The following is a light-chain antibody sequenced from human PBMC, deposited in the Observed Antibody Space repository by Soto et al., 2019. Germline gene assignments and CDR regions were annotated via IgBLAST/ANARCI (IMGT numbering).Light chain of an antibody. J-gene: IGKJ1*01. CDR2: GAS. CDR3: QQYNNWWT. V-gene: IGKV3-15*01. Sequence: EIVMTQSPATLSVSPGVRATLSCRASQSVSNNLAWYQKKPGQAPRLLIYGASTRATGIPARFSGSGSGTEFTLTLSSLQSEDFAFYYCQQYNNWWTFGQGTRVDIK. CDR1: QSVSNN.